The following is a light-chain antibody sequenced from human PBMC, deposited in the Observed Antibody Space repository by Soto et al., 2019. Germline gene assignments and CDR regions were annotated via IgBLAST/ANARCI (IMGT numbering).Light chain of an antibody. V-gene: IGKV3-11*01. J-gene: IGKJ2*01. CDR2: DAS. CDR3: QQRSNWPYT. CDR1: QSVSSF. Sequence: EIVLTQSPATLSLSPGERATLSCRASQSVSSFLAWYQQKPGQAPRLLIDDASNRATGIPARFIGSGSGTDFTLTISSLEPEDFAIYYCQQRSNWPYTFGQGTKLEIK.